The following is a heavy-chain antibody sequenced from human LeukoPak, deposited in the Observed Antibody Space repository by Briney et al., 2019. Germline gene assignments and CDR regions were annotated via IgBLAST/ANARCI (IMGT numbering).Heavy chain of an antibody. J-gene: IGHJ3*02. D-gene: IGHD4-17*01. V-gene: IGHV4-39*01. CDR2: IYYSGST. Sequence: SETLSLTCTVSGGSISSSSYYWGWIRQPPGKGLEWIGSIYYSGSTYYNPSLKSRVTISVDTSKNQFSLKLSSVTAADTAVYHCARHDGAPPDAFDIWGQGTMVTVSS. CDR3: ARHDGAPPDAFDI. CDR1: GGSISSSSYY.